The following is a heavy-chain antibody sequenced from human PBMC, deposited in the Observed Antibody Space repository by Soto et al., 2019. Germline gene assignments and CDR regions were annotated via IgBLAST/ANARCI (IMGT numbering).Heavy chain of an antibody. V-gene: IGHV4-59*01. CDR3: AGFVYCSGGSCYDAFDI. Sequence: SETLSLTCTVSGGSISSYYWSWIRQPPGKGLEWIGYIYYSGSTNYNPSLKSRVTISVDTSKNQFSLKLSSVTAADTAVYYCAGFVYCSGGSCYDAFDIWGQGTMVTVSS. J-gene: IGHJ3*02. CDR2: IYYSGST. CDR1: GGSISSYY. D-gene: IGHD2-15*01.